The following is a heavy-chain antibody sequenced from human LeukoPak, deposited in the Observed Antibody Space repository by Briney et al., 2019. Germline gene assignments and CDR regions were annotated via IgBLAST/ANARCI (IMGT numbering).Heavy chain of an antibody. Sequence: SETLSLTCTVSGGSISSSSYYWGWIRQPPGKGLEWIGSIYYSGSTYYNPSLKSRVTISVDTSKNQFSLKLSSVTAADTAVYYCARHVYDYVGGSYRFPAYFDYWGQGTLVTVSS. CDR3: ARHVYDYVGGSYRFPAYFDY. CDR2: IYYSGST. V-gene: IGHV4-39*01. CDR1: GGSISSSSYY. J-gene: IGHJ4*02. D-gene: IGHD3-16*02.